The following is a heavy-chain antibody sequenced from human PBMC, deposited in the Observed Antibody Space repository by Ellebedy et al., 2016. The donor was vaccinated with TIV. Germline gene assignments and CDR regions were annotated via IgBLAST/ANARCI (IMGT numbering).Heavy chain of an antibody. CDR1: AYTFTSYG. CDR2: ISAYNGNT. CDR3: ARDRLTGYSSSWYPKGYDY. J-gene: IGHJ4*02. V-gene: IGHV1-18*01. D-gene: IGHD6-13*01. Sequence: ASVKVSXKASAYTFTSYGISWVRQPPGQGREWMGWISAYNGNTNYAQKLQGRVTMTTDTSTSTAYMELRSLRSDDTAVYYCARDRLTGYSSSWYPKGYDYWGQGTLVTVSS.